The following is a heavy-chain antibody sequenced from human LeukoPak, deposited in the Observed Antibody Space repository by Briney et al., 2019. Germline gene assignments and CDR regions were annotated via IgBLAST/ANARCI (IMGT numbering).Heavy chain of an antibody. CDR3: ARGRYCSGGSCYSDY. CDR1: GYTFTSYG. Sequence: SVKVSCKASGYTFTSYGISWVRQAPGQGLEWMGRIIPIFGTANYAQKFRGRVTITTDESTSTAYMELSSLRSEDTAVYYCARGRYCSGGSCYSDYWGQGTLVTVSS. CDR2: IIPIFGTA. V-gene: IGHV1-69*05. D-gene: IGHD2-15*01. J-gene: IGHJ4*02.